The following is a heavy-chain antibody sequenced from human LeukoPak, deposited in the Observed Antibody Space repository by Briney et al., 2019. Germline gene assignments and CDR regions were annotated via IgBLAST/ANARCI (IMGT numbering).Heavy chain of an antibody. CDR1: GFTFSDYY. CDR2: ISSSGSTI. Sequence: GGSLRLSCAASGFTFSDYYMSWIRQAPGKGLEWVSYISSSGSTIYYADSVRGRFTISRDNAKNSLYLQMNSLRAEDTAVYYCARATDGYNHAFDIWGQGTMVTVSS. CDR3: ARATDGYNHAFDI. D-gene: IGHD5-24*01. J-gene: IGHJ3*02. V-gene: IGHV3-11*01.